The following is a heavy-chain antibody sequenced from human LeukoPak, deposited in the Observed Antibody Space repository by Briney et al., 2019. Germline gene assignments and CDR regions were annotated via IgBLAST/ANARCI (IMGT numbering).Heavy chain of an antibody. D-gene: IGHD2-2*01. CDR2: IYPGDSDT. CDR3: ARYQLLPSNWFDP. Sequence: HGESLKISCKGSGYSFTSYWIGWVRQMHGKGLEWMGIIYPGDSDTRYSPSFQGQVTISADKSISTAYLQWSSLKASDTAMYYCARYQLLPSNWFDPWGQGTLVTVSS. CDR1: GYSFTSYW. J-gene: IGHJ5*02. V-gene: IGHV5-51*01.